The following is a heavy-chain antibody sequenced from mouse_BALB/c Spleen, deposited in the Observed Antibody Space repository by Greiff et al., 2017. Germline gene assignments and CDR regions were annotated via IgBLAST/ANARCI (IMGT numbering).Heavy chain of an antibody. J-gene: IGHJ4*01. CDR3: IGAIDY. CDR2: IRLKSNNYAT. CDR1: GFTFSNYW. Sequence: EVHLVESGGGLVQPGGSMKLSCVASGFTFSNYWMNWVRQSPEKGLEWVAEIRLKSNNYATHYAESVKGRFTISRDDSKSSVYLQMNNLRAEDTGIYYCIGAIDYWGQGTSVTVSS. V-gene: IGHV6-6*02.